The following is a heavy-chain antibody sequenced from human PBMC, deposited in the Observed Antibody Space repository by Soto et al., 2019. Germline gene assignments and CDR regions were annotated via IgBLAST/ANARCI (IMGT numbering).Heavy chain of an antibody. Sequence: ASVKVSCKASGYTFSNYGIHWVRQAPGQRLEWLGWVSAGNGQTKYSQRFQGRVTITRDTSASTAHMELSSLTSEDTGVYYCARGSCIWENYSSYGLDVWGQGSTVTV. V-gene: IGHV1-3*01. CDR1: GYTFSNYG. J-gene: IGHJ6*02. CDR2: VSAGNGQT. CDR3: ARGSCIWENYSSYGLDV. D-gene: IGHD1-26*01.